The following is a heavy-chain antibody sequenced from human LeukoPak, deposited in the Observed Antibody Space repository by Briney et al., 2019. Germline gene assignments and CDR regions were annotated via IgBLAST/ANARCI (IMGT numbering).Heavy chain of an antibody. V-gene: IGHV4-39*07. CDR1: GGSITSDYY. Sequence: SETLSLTCTVSGGSITSDYYWGWIRQPPGKGLEWIGSIYYSGSTYYNPSLKSRVTISVDTSKNQFSLKLSSVTAADTAVYYCARIYYYGSGSPNWFDPWGQGTLVTVSS. CDR3: ARIYYYGSGSPNWFDP. J-gene: IGHJ5*02. D-gene: IGHD3-10*01. CDR2: IYYSGST.